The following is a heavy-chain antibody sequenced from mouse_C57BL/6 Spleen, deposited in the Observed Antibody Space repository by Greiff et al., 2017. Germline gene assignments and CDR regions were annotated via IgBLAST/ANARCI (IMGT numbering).Heavy chain of an antibody. D-gene: IGHD1-1*01. CDR3: AGGYGSSRYAMDC. V-gene: IGHV14-3*01. CDR1: GFNIKNTY. J-gene: IGHJ4*01. CDR2: IDPANGNT. Sequence: VQLQQSVAELVRPGASVKLSCTASGFNIKNTYMHWVKQRPEQGLEWIGRIDPANGNTKYAPKFQGKATITADTPSNTAYLQLSSLTSEDTAIYYCAGGYGSSRYAMDCWGQGTSVTVSS.